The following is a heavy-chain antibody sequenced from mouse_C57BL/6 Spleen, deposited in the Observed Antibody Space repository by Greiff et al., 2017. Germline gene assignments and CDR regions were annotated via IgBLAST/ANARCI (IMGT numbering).Heavy chain of an antibody. CDR3: TRRSYYGSSSLYAMDY. D-gene: IGHD1-1*01. CDR1: GYTFTDYE. V-gene: IGHV1-15*01. J-gene: IGHJ4*01. Sequence: VQLQQSGAELVRPGASVTLSCKASGYTFTDYEMHWVKQTPVHGLEWIGAIDPETGGTAYNQKFKGQAILTADKSSSTAYMALRSLTSEDSAVYYCTRRSYYGSSSLYAMDYWGQGTSVTVSS. CDR2: IDPETGGT.